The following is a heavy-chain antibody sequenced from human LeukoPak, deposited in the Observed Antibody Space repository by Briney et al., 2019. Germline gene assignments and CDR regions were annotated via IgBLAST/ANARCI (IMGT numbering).Heavy chain of an antibody. CDR2: IHYSGST. J-gene: IGHJ4*02. V-gene: IGHV4-59*08. CDR3: ARHVDGYIGPFDY. Sequence: SETLSLTCTVSGGSISSYYWSWIRQPPGKGLEWIGYIHYSGSTNYNPSLKSRVTISVDTSKNQFSLKLSSVTAADTAVYYCARHVDGYIGPFDYWGQGTLVTVSS. CDR1: GGSISSYY. D-gene: IGHD5-24*01.